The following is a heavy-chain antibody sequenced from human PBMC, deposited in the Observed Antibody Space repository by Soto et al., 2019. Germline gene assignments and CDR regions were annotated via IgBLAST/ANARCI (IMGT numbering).Heavy chain of an antibody. J-gene: IGHJ3*02. CDR3: AKATATGGGAFDI. V-gene: IGHV3-23*01. D-gene: IGHD2-8*02. Sequence: GESLKISCAASGFICSSYDMSWVRQAPGKGLEWVSTILVDGRTFYVDSVKGRFTISRDSSQNTVYLQMNSLTAGDTALCYCAKATATGGGAFDICGQGTVVTVSS. CDR2: ILVDGRT. CDR1: GFICSSYD.